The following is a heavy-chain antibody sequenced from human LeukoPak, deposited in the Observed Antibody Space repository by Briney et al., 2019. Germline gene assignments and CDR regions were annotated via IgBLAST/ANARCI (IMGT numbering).Heavy chain of an antibody. CDR3: ARRDYAAWFDP. D-gene: IGHD4/OR15-4a*01. J-gene: IGHJ5*02. CDR2: VYYGGST. Sequence: SETLSLTCNVSGDSITSGGFYWAWIRQSPGKGLEWIGNVYYGGSTQYNPSLRGRVSISMDMTKNQFSLNLNSVSVTDTAIYYCARRDYAAWFDPWGQGTLVTVSS. CDR1: GDSITSGGFY. V-gene: IGHV4-39*01.